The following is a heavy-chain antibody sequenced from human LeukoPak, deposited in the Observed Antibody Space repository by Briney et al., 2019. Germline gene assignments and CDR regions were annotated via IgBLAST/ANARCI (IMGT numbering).Heavy chain of an antibody. D-gene: IGHD4-17*01. J-gene: IGHJ6*03. Sequence: PSETLSLTCTVSGGSISSYYWSWIRQPAGKGLEWIGRGYSSGSTNYNPSLKSRVTMSVDTSKNQFSLKLSSVTAADTAVYYCARDHTVTTGFVNYYYYYMDVWGKGTRSPSP. CDR2: GYSSGST. V-gene: IGHV4-4*07. CDR1: GGSISSYY. CDR3: ARDHTVTTGFVNYYYYYMDV.